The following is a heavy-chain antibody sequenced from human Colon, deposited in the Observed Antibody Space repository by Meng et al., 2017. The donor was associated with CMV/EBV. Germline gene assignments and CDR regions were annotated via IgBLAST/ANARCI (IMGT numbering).Heavy chain of an antibody. V-gene: IGHV3-7*01. Sequence: ESLKISCAASGFTFSSYWMSWVRQAPGKGLEWVANIKQDGSEEYYVDSVKGRFTISRDNAKHSLYLQMNSLRAEDTTASYCARGVAHRPRGAFDTWGQGTMVTVSS. CDR1: GFTFSSYW. CDR2: IKQDGSEE. J-gene: IGHJ3*02. CDR3: ARGVAHRPRGAFDT. D-gene: IGHD5-12*01.